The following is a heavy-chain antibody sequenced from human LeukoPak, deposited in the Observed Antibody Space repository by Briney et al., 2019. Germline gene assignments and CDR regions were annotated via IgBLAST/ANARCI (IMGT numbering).Heavy chain of an antibody. J-gene: IGHJ4*02. CDR3: TRGGGGYTWYPYYFDN. Sequence: PGRSLRLSCAASGFTFSSYGMHWVRQAPGKGLEWVSVIWSDGSNKYCADSVKGRFTISRDNSKNTLYLQMSSLRADDTAVYYCTRGGGGYTWYPYYFDNWGQGTLVTVSS. D-gene: IGHD3-16*01. V-gene: IGHV3-33*01. CDR1: GFTFSSYG. CDR2: IWSDGSNK.